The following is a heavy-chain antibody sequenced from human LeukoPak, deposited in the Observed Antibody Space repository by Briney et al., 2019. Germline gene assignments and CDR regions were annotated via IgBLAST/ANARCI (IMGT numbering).Heavy chain of an antibody. CDR2: INSDGSST. V-gene: IGHV3-74*01. CDR1: GFTFSSYW. D-gene: IGHD2-2*01. Sequence: GGSLRLSCAASGFTFSSYWMHWVRQAPGKGLVWVSRINSDGSSTSYADSVKGRFTISRDNAKNSLYLQMNSLRAEGTAVYYCAREKEGYCSRTSCYLDYYYYYMDVWGKGTTVTISS. J-gene: IGHJ6*03. CDR3: AREKEGYCSRTSCYLDYYYYYMDV.